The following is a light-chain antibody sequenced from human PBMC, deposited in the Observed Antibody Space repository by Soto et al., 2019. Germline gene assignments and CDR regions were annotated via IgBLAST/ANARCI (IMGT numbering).Light chain of an antibody. Sequence: DIQMTQSPSSVSASVGDRVTVTCRASQGINNWLAWYQQRPGKAPTLLIYTASTLQPGVPSRFSGSGSGTDFSLTISNLQPEDFATYYCQQASRFPWTFGQGTRVEIK. CDR1: QGINNW. J-gene: IGKJ1*01. CDR2: TAS. CDR3: QQASRFPWT. V-gene: IGKV1-12*02.